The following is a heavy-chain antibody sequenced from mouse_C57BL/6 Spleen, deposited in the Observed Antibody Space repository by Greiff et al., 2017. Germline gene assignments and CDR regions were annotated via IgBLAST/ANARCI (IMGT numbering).Heavy chain of an antibody. D-gene: IGHD1-1*01. CDR1: GFTFSDYG. V-gene: IGHV5-17*01. CDR3: ARPPITTVVDYYAMDY. Sequence: EVQGVESGGGLVKPGGSLKLSCAASGFTFSDYGMHWVRQAPEKGLEWVAYISSGSSTTYYADTVKGRFTISRDNAKNTLFLQMTSLRSEDTAMYDCARPPITTVVDYYAMDYWGQGTSVTVSS. J-gene: IGHJ4*01. CDR2: ISSGSSTT.